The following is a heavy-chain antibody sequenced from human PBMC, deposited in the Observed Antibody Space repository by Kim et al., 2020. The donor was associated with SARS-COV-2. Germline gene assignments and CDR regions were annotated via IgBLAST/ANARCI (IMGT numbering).Heavy chain of an antibody. CDR2: IYYSGRT. D-gene: IGHD3-22*01. CDR3: ARERGDYDSSGYYFFGY. V-gene: IGHV4-31*03. J-gene: IGHJ4*02. Sequence: SETLSLTCTVSGGSISSGGYYWSWIRQHPGKGLEWIGCIYYSGRTYYNPSLKSRVTISVDTSKNQFSLKLSSVTAADTAVYYCARERGDYDSSGYYFFGYWGQGTLVTVSS. CDR1: GGSISSGGYY.